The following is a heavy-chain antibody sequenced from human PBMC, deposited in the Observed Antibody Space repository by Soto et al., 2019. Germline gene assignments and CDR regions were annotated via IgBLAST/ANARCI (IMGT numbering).Heavy chain of an antibody. CDR3: AAAYPLYYDILTGTTSPYYFDY. D-gene: IGHD3-9*01. Sequence: SVKVSCKASGFTFTSSAMQWVRQARGQRLEWKGWIVVGSGNTNYAQKFQGRVTITRDMSTSTAYMELSSLRSEDTAVFYCAAAYPLYYDILTGTTSPYYFDYWGQGTLVTVSS. J-gene: IGHJ4*02. V-gene: IGHV1-58*02. CDR1: GFTFTSSA. CDR2: IVVGSGNT.